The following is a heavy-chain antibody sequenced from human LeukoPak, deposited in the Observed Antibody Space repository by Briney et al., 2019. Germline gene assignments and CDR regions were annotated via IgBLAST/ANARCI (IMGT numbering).Heavy chain of an antibody. CDR2: INPSGGST. Sequence: GTSVKVSCKASGYTFTSYYMHWVRQAPGQGLEWMGIINPSGGSTSYAQKFQGRVTMTRDTSTSTVYMELSSLRSEDTAVYYCARDTPLAYCGGDCYSYYYYGMDVWGQGTTVTVSS. J-gene: IGHJ6*02. CDR1: GYTFTSYY. D-gene: IGHD2-21*02. CDR3: ARDTPLAYCGGDCYSYYYYGMDV. V-gene: IGHV1-46*01.